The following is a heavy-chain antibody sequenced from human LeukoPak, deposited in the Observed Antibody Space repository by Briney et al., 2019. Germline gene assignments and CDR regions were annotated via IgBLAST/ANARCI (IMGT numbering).Heavy chain of an antibody. CDR1: GFTFSIYS. CDR2: ISSSSSYI. Sequence: GGSLRLSCAASGFTFSIYSMDWVRQAPGKGLEWVSSISSSSSYIYYADSVKGRFTISRDNAKKLLYLQMNSLRVEDTAVYYCARASTYYYGSGVYYYLPLDFWGQGALVTVSS. D-gene: IGHD3-22*01. V-gene: IGHV3-21*01. CDR3: ARASTYYYGSGVYYYLPLDF. J-gene: IGHJ4*02.